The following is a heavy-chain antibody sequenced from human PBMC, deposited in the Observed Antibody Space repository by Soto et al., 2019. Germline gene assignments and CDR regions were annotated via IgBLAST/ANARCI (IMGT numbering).Heavy chain of an antibody. J-gene: IGHJ4*02. CDR2: VSWDSGVI. CDR3: VKDNVGVYCSGGSCYFDY. Sequence: EVHLVESGGGLAQPGRSLRLSCVASGFSLDHYAMHWVLQAPGKGLEWVSGVSWDSGVIDYADSVRGRFTISRDNAKNSLYLQMTSLRAEDTSLYYCVKDNVGVYCSGGSCYFDYGGQGSLVTVSS. V-gene: IGHV3-9*01. CDR1: GFSLDHYA. D-gene: IGHD2-15*01.